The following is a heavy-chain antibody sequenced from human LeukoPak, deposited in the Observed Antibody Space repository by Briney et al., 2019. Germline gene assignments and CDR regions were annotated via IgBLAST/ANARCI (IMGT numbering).Heavy chain of an antibody. CDR1: GFTVSDNY. J-gene: IGHJ6*02. CDR2: FYSGGST. V-gene: IGHV3-53*01. D-gene: IGHD3-10*01. Sequence: GGSLRLSCAASGFTVSDNYMSWVRQAPGKGLEWVSVFYSGGSTYYADSVKGRFTISRDNSKNTLYLQMNSLRAEDTAVYYCAKPPSHYYGSGSYVPLDYYYGMDVWGQGTTVTVSS. CDR3: AKPPSHYYGSGSYVPLDYYYGMDV.